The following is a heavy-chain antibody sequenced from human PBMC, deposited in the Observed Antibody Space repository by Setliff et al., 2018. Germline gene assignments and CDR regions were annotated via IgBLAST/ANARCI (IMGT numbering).Heavy chain of an antibody. Sequence: PGGSLRLSCVASGFTLSTYAMSWVRQAPGKGLEWVSVISDSGGSTYYADSVKGRFTISRDNSKNTLYLQMLSLRAEDTAVYYCARMGWYFDYWGQGALVTVSS. CDR2: ISDSGGST. CDR3: ARMGWYFDY. J-gene: IGHJ4*02. D-gene: IGHD6-19*01. V-gene: IGHV3-23*01. CDR1: GFTLSTYA.